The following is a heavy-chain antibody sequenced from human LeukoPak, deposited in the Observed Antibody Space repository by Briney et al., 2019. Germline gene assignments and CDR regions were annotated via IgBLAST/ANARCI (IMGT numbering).Heavy chain of an antibody. Sequence: SGPTLVKPTQTLTLTCTFSGFSLSTSGVGVGWIRQPPGKGLEWIGYVYYSGYSGSTNYNPSLKSRVTISVDTSKNQVSLKVSSVTAADTAVYARDDGDNEYFQHWGQGTLVTVSS. J-gene: IGHJ1*01. D-gene: IGHD4-17*01. CDR1: GFSLSTSGVG. V-gene: IGHV4-61*08. CDR2: VYYSGYSGST. CDR3: DDGDNEYFQH.